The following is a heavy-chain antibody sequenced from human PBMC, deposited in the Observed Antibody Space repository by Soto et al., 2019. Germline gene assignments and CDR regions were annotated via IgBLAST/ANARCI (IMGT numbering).Heavy chain of an antibody. CDR3: ARDHYGPGWFDP. J-gene: IGHJ5*02. Sequence: GSLRLSWAASGFTFSDYYMNWIRQAPGKGLEWVSYISSSSSYTNYADSVKGRFTISRDNAKNSLYLQMNSLRAEDTAVYYCARDHYGPGWFDPWGQGTLVTVSS. D-gene: IGHD3-10*01. V-gene: IGHV3-11*05. CDR1: GFTFSDYY. CDR2: ISSSSSYT.